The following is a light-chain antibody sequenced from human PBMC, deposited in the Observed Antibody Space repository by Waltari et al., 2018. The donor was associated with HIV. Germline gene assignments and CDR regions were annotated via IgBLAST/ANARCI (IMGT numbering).Light chain of an antibody. CDR2: EIS. V-gene: IGKV2D-29*01. J-gene: IGKJ1*01. CDR1: QSLLHSDGKTY. CDR3: MQSIQLPWT. Sequence: DIVMTQTPFSLSVTLAQPPPTPCKFIQSLLHSDGKTYLYWYLQKPGQPPQLLIYEISNRFSGVPDRFSGGGSGTDFTLKISRVEAEDVGVYYCMQSIQLPWTFGQGTKVEIK.